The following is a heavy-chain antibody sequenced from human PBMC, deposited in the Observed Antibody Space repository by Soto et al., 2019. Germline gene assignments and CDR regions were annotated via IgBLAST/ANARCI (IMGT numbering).Heavy chain of an antibody. CDR1: GFTFSSYA. D-gene: IGHD5-12*01. CDR2: ISGSGGST. Sequence: LRLSCAASGFTFSSYAMSWVRQAPGKGLVWVSGISGSGGSTYYADSVKGRFTISRDNSKNTLYLQMHSLRAEDTAVYYCARTLRAHSGYPDYWGQGTLVTVSS. CDR3: ARTLRAHSGYPDY. J-gene: IGHJ4*02. V-gene: IGHV3-23*01.